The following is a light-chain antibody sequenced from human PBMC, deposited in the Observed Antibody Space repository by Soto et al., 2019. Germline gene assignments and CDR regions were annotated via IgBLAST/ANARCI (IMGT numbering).Light chain of an antibody. CDR1: NSDVGTYNY. CDR3: CSYAGSPRYV. V-gene: IGLV2-11*01. Sequence: QSVLTQPRSVSGSLGQSVTISCTGTNSDVGTYNYVSWYQQHPGKAPKVMIYDVSERPSGVPDRFSGSKSGNTASLTISGLQAEDEADYYCCSYAGSPRYVLGTGTKLTVL. CDR2: DVS. J-gene: IGLJ1*01.